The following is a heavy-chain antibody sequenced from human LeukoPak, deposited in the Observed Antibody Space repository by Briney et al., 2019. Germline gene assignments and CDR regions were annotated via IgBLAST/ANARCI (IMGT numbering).Heavy chain of an antibody. D-gene: IGHD2-15*01. J-gene: IGHJ6*03. Sequence: PGGSLRLSCAASGFTFSSYAMHWVRQAPGKGLEWVAAISYDGSNKYYAESVKGRFTISRDNSKNTLYLQMNSLRPEGTTVYYCARGNCSGGSCYPMDVWGKGATVTVSS. CDR3: ARGNCSGGSCYPMDV. V-gene: IGHV3-30*03. CDR1: GFTFSSYA. CDR2: ISYDGSNK.